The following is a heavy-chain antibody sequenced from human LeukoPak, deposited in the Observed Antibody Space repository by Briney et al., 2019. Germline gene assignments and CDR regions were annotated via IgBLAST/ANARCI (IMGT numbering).Heavy chain of an antibody. CDR2: IYYSGST. D-gene: IGHD3-10*01. V-gene: IGHV4-30-4*01. CDR3: ARDGGFGELGYYYGMDV. CDR1: GGSISSGDYY. J-gene: IGHJ6*02. Sequence: PSETLSLTCTVSGGSISSGDYYWSWIRQPPGKGLEWIGYIYYSGSTYYNPSLKSRVTISVDTSKNQFSLKLSSVTAADTAVYYCARDGGFGELGYYYGMDVWGQGTTVTVSS.